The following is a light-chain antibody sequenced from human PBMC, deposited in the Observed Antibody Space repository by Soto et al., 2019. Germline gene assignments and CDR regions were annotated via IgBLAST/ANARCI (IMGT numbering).Light chain of an antibody. J-gene: IGKJ2*01. Sequence: EIVLTQSPGTLYWSTGERATLSCRASQSVRSKYLAWYQQKPGQAPRRLIYGASSRATGIPDRFSGSGSGTDFTLTISRLEPEDFAVYYCQQYGSSPLYTFGQGTKLEIK. CDR2: GAS. CDR3: QQYGSSPLYT. CDR1: QSVRSKY. V-gene: IGKV3-20*01.